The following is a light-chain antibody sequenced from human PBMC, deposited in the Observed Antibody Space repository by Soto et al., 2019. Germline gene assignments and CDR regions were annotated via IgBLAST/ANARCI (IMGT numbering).Light chain of an antibody. J-gene: IGLJ1*01. CDR2: DVS. V-gene: IGLV2-14*03. CDR1: SSDVGGYNY. CDR3: SSYTSSSTPWV. Sequence: QSALTQPTSVSGSPGQSITISCTGTSSDVGGYNYVSWYQHHPGKAPKLMICDVSDRPSGVSNRFSGSKSGNTASLTISGLQAEDEADYYCSSYTSSSTPWVFGTGTKVT.